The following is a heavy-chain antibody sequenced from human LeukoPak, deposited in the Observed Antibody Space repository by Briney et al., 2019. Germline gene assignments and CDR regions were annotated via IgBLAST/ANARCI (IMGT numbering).Heavy chain of an antibody. CDR2: IYYSGST. CDR1: GVSINSGDDS. CDR3: ARSAIDSSDFYYFDY. J-gene: IGHJ4*02. D-gene: IGHD3-22*01. V-gene: IGHV4-30-4*07. Sequence: PSETLSLTCAVSGVSINSGDDSWSWIRQPPGKGVECVGYIYYSGSTYYNPSLKSRLTLSVDTSKNQFSLKLSSVTAADTAVYYCARSAIDSSDFYYFDYWGQGTLVTVSS.